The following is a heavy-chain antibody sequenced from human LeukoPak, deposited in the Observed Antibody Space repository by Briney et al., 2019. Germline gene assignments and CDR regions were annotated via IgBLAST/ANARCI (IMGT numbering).Heavy chain of an antibody. J-gene: IGHJ1*01. CDR1: GFTFSTYA. Sequence: GGSLRLSCAASGFTFSTYAMNWVRQAPGKGLEWVSSISSSSSYIYYADSVKGRFTISRDNAKNSLYLQMNSLRAEDTAVYYCARGGDYYDSSGYTIGTEYFRHWGQGTLVTVSS. CDR2: ISSSSSYI. V-gene: IGHV3-21*01. D-gene: IGHD3-22*01. CDR3: ARGGDYYDSSGYTIGTEYFRH.